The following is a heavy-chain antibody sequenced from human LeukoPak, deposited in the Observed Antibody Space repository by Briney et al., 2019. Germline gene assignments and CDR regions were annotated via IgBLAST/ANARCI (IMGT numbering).Heavy chain of an antibody. CDR1: GFTFSNYA. CDR2: ISGSGEAV. D-gene: IGHD6-19*01. V-gene: IGHV3-23*01. CDR3: AKRMAGTGYFYFMDV. Sequence: GGSLRLSCAASGFTFSNYAMSWVRQPPGKGLECKGLEWFSSISGSGEAVYYADSVKGRFTVYRDNAGSILYLQMDSLRAEDTAVYFCAKRMAGTGYFYFMDVWGRGTTVAVSS. J-gene: IGHJ6*02.